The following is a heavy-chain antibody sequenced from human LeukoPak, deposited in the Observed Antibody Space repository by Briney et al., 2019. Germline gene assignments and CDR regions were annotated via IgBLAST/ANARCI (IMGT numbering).Heavy chain of an antibody. CDR1: GGSISSSSYY. D-gene: IGHD3-10*01. V-gene: IGHV4-39*07. J-gene: IGHJ4*02. CDR3: ARDIYYYGSGSYYFDF. CDR2: IYYSGST. Sequence: SETLSLTCTVSGGSISSSSYYWGWIRQPPGKGLEWIGSIYYSGSTYYNPSLKSRVTISVDTPKNQFSLKLSSVTAADTAVYYCARDIYYYGSGSYYFDFWGQGTLVTVSS.